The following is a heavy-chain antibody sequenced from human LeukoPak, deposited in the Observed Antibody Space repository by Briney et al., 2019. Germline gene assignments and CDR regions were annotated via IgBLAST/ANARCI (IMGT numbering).Heavy chain of an antibody. CDR3: ASATRGSYYY. Sequence: PGGSLRLSCAASGFTFSSYSMNWIRQAPGKGLEWVSSISSSSSYIYYADSVKGRFTISRDNAKNSLYLQMNSLRAEDTAVYYCASATRGSYYYWGQGPLVTVSS. CDR1: GFTFSSYS. CDR2: ISSSSSYI. V-gene: IGHV3-21*01. J-gene: IGHJ4*02. D-gene: IGHD1-26*01.